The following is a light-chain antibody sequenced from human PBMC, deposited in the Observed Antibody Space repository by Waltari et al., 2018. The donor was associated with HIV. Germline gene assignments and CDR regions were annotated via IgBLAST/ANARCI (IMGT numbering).Light chain of an antibody. J-gene: IGKJ2*01. Sequence: DIQMTQSPSSLSASVGDRVTITCRASQSISSYLGWYQQKPGKAPKLLIYSAFSLESGVPSRFSGSGSGTDFTLTISSLQPDDFATYYCHQCNIPPYTFGQGTKLEIK. CDR2: SAF. V-gene: IGKV1-39*01. CDR3: HQCNIPPYT. CDR1: QSISSY.